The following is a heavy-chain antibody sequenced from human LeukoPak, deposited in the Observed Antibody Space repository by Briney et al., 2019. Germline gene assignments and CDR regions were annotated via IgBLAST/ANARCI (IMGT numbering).Heavy chain of an antibody. CDR2: ITPLFGTA. CDR3: ARGPPNWGYDY. V-gene: IGHV1-69*13. CDR1: GGTFSKYT. Sequence: SVKVSCKASGGTFSKYTISWVRQRPGQGLEWMGGITPLFGTANYAQKFQGRVTITADESASTAYMELSSLRSEDTAVYYCARGPPNWGYDYWGQGTLVTVSS. J-gene: IGHJ4*02. D-gene: IGHD7-27*01.